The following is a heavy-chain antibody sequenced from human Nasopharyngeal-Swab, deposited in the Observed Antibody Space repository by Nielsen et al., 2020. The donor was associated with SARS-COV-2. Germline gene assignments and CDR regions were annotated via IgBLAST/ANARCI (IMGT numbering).Heavy chain of an antibody. CDR2: ISGTGASI. Sequence: GESLKISCAASGFTFSSHDMGWVRQAPGKGLEWVSIISGTGASIYYGDSVKGRFIISRDNSRSTTYLQMKNLRAEDTALYFCARDVVEYCSAASCFGAFDVWGQGAMVTVSS. CDR1: GFTFSSHD. D-gene: IGHD2-15*01. CDR3: ARDVVEYCSAASCFGAFDV. J-gene: IGHJ3*01. V-gene: IGHV3-23*01.